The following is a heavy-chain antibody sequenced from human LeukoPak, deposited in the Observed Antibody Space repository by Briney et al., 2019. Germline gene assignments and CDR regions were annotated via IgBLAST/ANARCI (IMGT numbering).Heavy chain of an antibody. D-gene: IGHD3-22*01. CDR3: ARDLGQYYDTSDNWFDP. CDR1: GFTFSGSA. CDR2: IRSEAKSYAT. Sequence: PGGSLRLSCAASGFTFSGSAMHWVRQASGKGLEWVGQIRSEAKSYATAYAASVKGRFTISRDNAKNTLNLQMNSLRAEDTAVYYCARDLGQYYDTSDNWFDPWGQGTLVTVSS. V-gene: IGHV3-73*01. J-gene: IGHJ5*02.